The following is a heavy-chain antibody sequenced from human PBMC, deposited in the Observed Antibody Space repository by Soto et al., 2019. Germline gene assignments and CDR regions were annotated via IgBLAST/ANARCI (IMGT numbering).Heavy chain of an antibody. D-gene: IGHD4-17*01. V-gene: IGHV1-46*02. CDR2: VNPRGAAT. J-gene: IGHJ4*02. Sequence: QVQLVQSGAEVKKPGASVKVSCKASGYIFDTYHMHWVRQAPGQGLEWMGVVNPRGAATTHPQKLQGRVSLTGDTSTSTVYMELSSLRSEDTAVYYCARSGFYGDFDYWGQGTLVTVSS. CDR3: ARSGFYGDFDY. CDR1: GYIFDTYH.